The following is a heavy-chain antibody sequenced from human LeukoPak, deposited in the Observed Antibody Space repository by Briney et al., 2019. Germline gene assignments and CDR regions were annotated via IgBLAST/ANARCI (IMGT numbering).Heavy chain of an antibody. CDR1: GFTFSSYA. CDR2: ISGSGGST. CDR3: TRAGSGWYFFDF. D-gene: IGHD6-19*01. Sequence: SGGSLRLSCAASGFTFSSYAMSWVRQAPGKGLEWVSAISGSGGSTYYADSVKGRFTLSRDNAKNRVYLQMNSLRVDDTGVYYCTRAGSGWYFFDFWGQGTPVIVSS. V-gene: IGHV3-23*01. J-gene: IGHJ4*02.